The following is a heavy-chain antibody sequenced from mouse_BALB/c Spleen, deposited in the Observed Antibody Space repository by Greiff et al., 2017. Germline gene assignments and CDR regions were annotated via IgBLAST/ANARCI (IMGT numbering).Heavy chain of an antibody. CDR2: IWSGGST. CDR1: GFSLTSYG. V-gene: IGHV2-4-1*01. Sequence: VHLVESGPGLVQPSQSLSITCTVSGFSLTSYGVHWVRQSPGKGLEWLGVIWSGGSTDYNAAFISRLSISKDNSKSQVFFKMNSLQADDTAIYYCARGGYGYDYYAMDYWGQGTSVTVSS. D-gene: IGHD2-2*01. J-gene: IGHJ4*01. CDR3: ARGGYGYDYYAMDY.